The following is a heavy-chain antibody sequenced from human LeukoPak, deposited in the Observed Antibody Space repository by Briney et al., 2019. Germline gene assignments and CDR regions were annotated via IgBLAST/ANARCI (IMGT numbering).Heavy chain of an antibody. J-gene: IGHJ4*02. D-gene: IGHD3-10*01. CDR3: AVMVRGVITWDFDY. Sequence: SVKVSCKASGGTFSSYAISWVRQAPGQGPEWMGGIIPIFGTANYAQKFQGRVRITADESTSTAYMELSSLRSEDTAVYYCAVMVRGVITWDFDYWGQGTLVTVSS. CDR1: GGTFSSYA. CDR2: IIPIFGTA. V-gene: IGHV1-69*01.